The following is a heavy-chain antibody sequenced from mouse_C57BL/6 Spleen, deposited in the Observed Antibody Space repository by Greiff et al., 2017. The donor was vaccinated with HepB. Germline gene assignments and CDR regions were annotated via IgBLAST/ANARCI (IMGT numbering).Heavy chain of an antibody. CDR1: GYTFTSYW. Sequence: QVQLQQPGAELVMPGASVKLSCKASGYTFTSYWMHWVKQRPGQGLEWIGEIDPSDSYTNYNQKFKGKSTLTVDKSSSTAYMQLSSLTSEDSAVYYCARTGSSKGDAMDYWGQGTSVTVSS. V-gene: IGHV1-69*01. J-gene: IGHJ4*01. CDR3: ARTGSSKGDAMDY. D-gene: IGHD1-1*01. CDR2: IDPSDSYT.